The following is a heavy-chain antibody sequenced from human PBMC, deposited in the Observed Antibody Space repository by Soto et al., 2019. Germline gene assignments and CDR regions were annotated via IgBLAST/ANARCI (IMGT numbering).Heavy chain of an antibody. V-gene: IGHV4-31*03. CDR1: GGSISSGGYY. Sequence: PSETLSLTCTVSGGSISSGGYYWSWIRQHPGKGLEWIGYIYYSGSTYYNPSLKSRVTISVDTSKNQFSLKLSSVTAADTAVYYCARAKKGIAAAENWFGPWGQGTLVTVSS. CDR2: IYYSGST. J-gene: IGHJ5*02. CDR3: ARAKKGIAAAENWFGP. D-gene: IGHD6-13*01.